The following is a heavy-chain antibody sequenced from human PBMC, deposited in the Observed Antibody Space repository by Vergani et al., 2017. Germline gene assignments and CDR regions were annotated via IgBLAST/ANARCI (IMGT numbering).Heavy chain of an antibody. Sequence: QVQLQESGPGLVKPSETLSLTCTVSNDSVSNTFYYWGWIRQTPGKGLEWIGSIYYSGSTYYNPSLESRVTMSVDTSKSQFSLKLSSVTAADTAVYYCARGDCSSTSCYGVVDYWGQGTLVTVSS. D-gene: IGHD2-2*01. CDR3: ARGDCSSTSCYGVVDY. CDR1: NDSVSNTFYY. V-gene: IGHV4-39*07. J-gene: IGHJ4*02. CDR2: IYYSGST.